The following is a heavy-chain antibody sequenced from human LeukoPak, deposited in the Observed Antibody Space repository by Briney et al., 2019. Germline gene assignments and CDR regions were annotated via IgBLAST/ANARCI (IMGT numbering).Heavy chain of an antibody. D-gene: IGHD6-13*01. J-gene: IGHJ4*02. CDR3: ARDLYYSSSWFVPGFDY. CDR1: GFTFRTYW. CDR2: INEYGSGK. Sequence: PGGSLRLSCAASGFTFRTYWMSWVRQAPGQGLEWVSKINEYGSGKSYVASVKGRFTISRDNAKNSLYLQMNSLRAEDTAVYYCARDLYYSSSWFVPGFDYWGKGTTVT. V-gene: IGHV3-7*04.